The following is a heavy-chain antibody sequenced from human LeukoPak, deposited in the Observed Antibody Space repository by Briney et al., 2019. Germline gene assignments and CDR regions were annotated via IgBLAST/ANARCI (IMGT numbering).Heavy chain of an antibody. J-gene: IGHJ6*03. D-gene: IGHD4-17*01. CDR2: IRYDGSNK. Sequence: PGGSLRLSCAASGFTFSSYGMHWVRQAPGKGLEWVAFIRYDGSNKYYADSVKGRFTISRDNSKNTLYLQMNSLRAEDTAVYYCAKVEGYGDYDYYYYYMDVWGKGTTVTVSS. CDR3: AKVEGYGDYDYYYYYMDV. V-gene: IGHV3-30*02. CDR1: GFTFSSYG.